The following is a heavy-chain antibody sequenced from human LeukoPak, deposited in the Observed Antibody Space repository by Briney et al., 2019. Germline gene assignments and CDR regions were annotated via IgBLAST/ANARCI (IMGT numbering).Heavy chain of an antibody. CDR3: AKDTAMVTGNFYDY. V-gene: IGHV3-43D*03. Sequence: GGSLTLSCAASGFTFDDYAMHWDRQAPGKGLEWVSLISWDGGSTYYADSVKGRFTISRDNSKNSLYLQMNSLRAEDTALYYCAKDTAMVTGNFYDYWGQGTLVTVSS. CDR1: GFTFDDYA. D-gene: IGHD5-18*01. CDR2: ISWDGGST. J-gene: IGHJ4*02.